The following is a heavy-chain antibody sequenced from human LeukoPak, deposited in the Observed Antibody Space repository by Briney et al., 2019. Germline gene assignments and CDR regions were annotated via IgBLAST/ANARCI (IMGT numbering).Heavy chain of an antibody. V-gene: IGHV3-48*03. J-gene: IGHJ5*02. CDR3: VRAHHPGGWFDP. Sequence: GGSLRLSCAASGFTFRSFEMNWVRQAPGKGLEWVSYISSSGSTIYYADSVKGRFTISRDNAKNSLFLQMNSLTADDTAVHYCVRAHHPGGWFDPWGQGTLVTVSS. CDR2: ISSSGSTI. D-gene: IGHD3-10*01. CDR1: GFTFRSFE.